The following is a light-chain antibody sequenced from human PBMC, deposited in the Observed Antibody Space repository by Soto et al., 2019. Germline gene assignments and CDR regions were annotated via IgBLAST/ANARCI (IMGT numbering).Light chain of an antibody. CDR3: SSYTSSSTLYV. Sequence: QSALTQPASVSGSPGQSITISCTGTSSDVGYYNYVSWYQQHPGKAPKLMIYDVSNRPSGVSNRFSGSKSGNTASLTISGLQAYDEADYYCSSYTSSSTLYVFGAGTKLTVL. CDR2: DVS. J-gene: IGLJ1*01. V-gene: IGLV2-14*01. CDR1: SSDVGYYNY.